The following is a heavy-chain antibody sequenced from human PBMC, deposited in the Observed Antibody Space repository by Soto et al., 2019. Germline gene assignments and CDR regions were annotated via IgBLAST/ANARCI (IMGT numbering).Heavy chain of an antibody. CDR1: GFTFSSYG. Sequence: GGSLRLSCAASGFTFSSYGMHWVRQAPGKGLEWVAVIWYDGSNKYYADSVKGRFTISRDNSKNTLYLQMNSLRAEDTAVYYCARDFLYYDFWSGYSLPGDYYYYYGMDVWGQGTTVTVSS. CDR2: IWYDGSNK. D-gene: IGHD3-3*01. CDR3: ARDFLYYDFWSGYSLPGDYYYYYGMDV. V-gene: IGHV3-33*01. J-gene: IGHJ6*02.